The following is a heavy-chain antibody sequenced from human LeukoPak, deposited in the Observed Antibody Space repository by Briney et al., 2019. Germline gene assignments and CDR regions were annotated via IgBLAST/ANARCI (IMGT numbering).Heavy chain of an antibody. Sequence: GGSLRLSCAASGFTFSSYAMSWVRQAPEKGLEWVATISGSGGGTYYADSVRGRFTISRDDSENTLYLRMNSLRAEDTAVYYCAKDHGRYRNNYLDYWGQGNLVTVSS. CDR2: ISGSGGGT. CDR1: GFTFSSYA. CDR3: AKDHGRYRNNYLDY. D-gene: IGHD1-26*01. J-gene: IGHJ4*02. V-gene: IGHV3-23*01.